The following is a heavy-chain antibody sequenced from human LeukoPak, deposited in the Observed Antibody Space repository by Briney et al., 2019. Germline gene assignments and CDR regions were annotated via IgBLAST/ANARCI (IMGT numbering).Heavy chain of an antibody. CDR3: ARDPPALEDFDY. CDR1: GFTFSSYN. V-gene: IGHV3-48*04. Sequence: GRSLRLSCAASGFTFSSYNMNWVRQAPGKGLEWVSYISGRGNTIKYADSAKGRFTISRDNGKNSLYLHMSSLRAEDTAVYCARDPPALEDFDYWGQGTQVTVSS. J-gene: IGHJ4*02. CDR2: ISGRGNTI.